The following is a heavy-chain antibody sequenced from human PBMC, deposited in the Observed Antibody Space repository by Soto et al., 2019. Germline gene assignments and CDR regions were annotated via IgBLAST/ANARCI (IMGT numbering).Heavy chain of an antibody. CDR3: ARAKGIAARPDAFDI. J-gene: IGHJ3*02. CDR1: GFTVSSNY. Sequence: EVQLVESGGGLVQPGGSLRLSCAASGFTVSSNYMSWVRQAPGKGLEWVSVIYSGGSTYYADSVKGRFTISRDNSKNTLYLQMNSLRAEDTAVYYCARAKGIAARPDAFDIWGQGIMVTVSS. CDR2: IYSGGST. D-gene: IGHD6-6*01. V-gene: IGHV3-66*01.